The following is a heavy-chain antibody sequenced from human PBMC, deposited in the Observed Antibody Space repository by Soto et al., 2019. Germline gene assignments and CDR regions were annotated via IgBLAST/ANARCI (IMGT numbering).Heavy chain of an antibody. D-gene: IGHD6-6*01. Sequence: PGGSLRLSCVGSGFMFSSYAMSWVRQAPGKGLEWVSAISASGGSTYYADSVKGRFTISRDNSKKTVYLQMNSLRAEDTAVFYCVKRIAARPVSPQYAPYYFDYWGQGTLVTVSS. CDR3: VKRIAARPVSPQYAPYYFDY. J-gene: IGHJ4*02. CDR2: ISASGGST. CDR1: GFMFSSYA. V-gene: IGHV3-23*01.